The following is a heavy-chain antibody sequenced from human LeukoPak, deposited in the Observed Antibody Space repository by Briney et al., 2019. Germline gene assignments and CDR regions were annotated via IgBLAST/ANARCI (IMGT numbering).Heavy chain of an antibody. V-gene: IGHV1-18*01. Sequence: ASVKVSCKASGYTFTSYGISWVRQAPGQGLEWTGWISAYNGNTNYAQKLQGRVTMTTDTSTSTAYMELRSLTSDETAMYCCARGGGYYGSGSYLFDYFDYWGQGTLVTVSS. D-gene: IGHD3-10*01. CDR1: GYTFTSYG. CDR3: ARGGGYYGSGSYLFDYFDY. CDR2: ISAYNGNT. J-gene: IGHJ4*02.